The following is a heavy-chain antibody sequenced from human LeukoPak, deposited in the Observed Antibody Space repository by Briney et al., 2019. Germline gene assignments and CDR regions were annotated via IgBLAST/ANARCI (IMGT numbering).Heavy chain of an antibody. J-gene: IGHJ5*02. CDR1: RFIFSSYG. Sequence: PGGSLRLSCAAYRFIFSSYGMHWVRQAPGKGLEWVAVVSYDESNKYYADSVKGRFTISRDNSKNTLYLQMNSLRAEDTAVYYCAKDHSGSYYPNWFDHWGQGTRVTVSS. CDR3: AKDHSGSYYPNWFDH. D-gene: IGHD3-10*01. CDR2: VSYDESNK. V-gene: IGHV3-30*18.